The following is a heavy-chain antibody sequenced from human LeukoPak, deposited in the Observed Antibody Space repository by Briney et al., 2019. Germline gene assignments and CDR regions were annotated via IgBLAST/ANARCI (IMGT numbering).Heavy chain of an antibody. CDR3: ARGGRYYDILTGYYRSGASTHYFDY. CDR1: GGSFSGYY. D-gene: IGHD3-9*01. V-gene: IGHV4-34*01. J-gene: IGHJ4*02. CDR2: INHSGSA. Sequence: SETLSLTCAVYGGSFSGYYWSWIRQPPGKGLEWIGEINHSGSANYNPSLKSRVTISVDTSKNQFSLKLSSVTAADTAVYYCARGGRYYDILTGYYRSGASTHYFDYWGQGTLVTVSS.